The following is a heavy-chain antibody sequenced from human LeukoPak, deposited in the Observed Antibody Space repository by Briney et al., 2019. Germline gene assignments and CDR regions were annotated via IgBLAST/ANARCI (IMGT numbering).Heavy chain of an antibody. J-gene: IGHJ4*02. CDR1: GYTLTELS. V-gene: IGHV1-24*01. CDR3: ATSYGSGSYYLDY. D-gene: IGHD3-10*01. CDR2: FDPEDGET. Sequence: ASVKVSCKVSGYTLTELSMHWVRQAPGKGLEWMGGFDPEDGETMYAQKFQGRVTMTEDTSTDTAYMELSSLRSEDTAVYYCATSYGSGSYYLDYWGQGTLVTVSS.